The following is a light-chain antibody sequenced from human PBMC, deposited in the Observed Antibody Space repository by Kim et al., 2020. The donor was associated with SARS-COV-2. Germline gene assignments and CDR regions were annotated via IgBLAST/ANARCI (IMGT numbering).Light chain of an antibody. CDR3: SSYTTTTTRV. J-gene: IGLJ3*02. Sequence: QSALTQPASVSGSPGQSVTISCTGTSSNVGGYNYVSWYQQHPGKAPKLMIYDVGTRPSGVSDRFSGSKSGNTASLTISGLQTEDEADYYCSSYTTTTTRVFGGGTKLTVL. V-gene: IGLV2-14*03. CDR1: SSNVGGYNY. CDR2: DVG.